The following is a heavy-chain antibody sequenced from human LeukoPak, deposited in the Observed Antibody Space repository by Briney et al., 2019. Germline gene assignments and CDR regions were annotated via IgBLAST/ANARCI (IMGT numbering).Heavy chain of an antibody. CDR3: AKVVRYFDDFPVDY. CDR1: GFTFSNYA. V-gene: IGHV3-23*01. CDR2: ISGSGGST. D-gene: IGHD3-9*01. J-gene: IGHJ4*02. Sequence: PGGSLRLSCAASGFTFSNYAMSWVRQAPGKGLEWVSAISGSGGSTYYADSVKGRFTISRDNSKNTLYLQMNSLRAEDTAVYYCAKVVRYFDDFPVDYWGQGTLVTVSS.